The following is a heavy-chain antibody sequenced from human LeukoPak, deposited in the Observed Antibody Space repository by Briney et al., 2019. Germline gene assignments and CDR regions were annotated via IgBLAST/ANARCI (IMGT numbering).Heavy chain of an antibody. CDR1: GYTFTGYY. D-gene: IGHD2-15*01. CDR2: INPNSGGT. J-gene: IGHJ4*02. V-gene: IGHV1-2*02. CDR3: VYCSGGSCYYFDY. Sequence: ASLKVSCKASGYTFTGYYMHWVRQAPGQGLEWMGWINPNSGGTNYAQKFQGRVTMTRDTSISTAYMELSRLRSDDTAVYYCVYCSGGSCYYFDYWGQGTLVTVSS.